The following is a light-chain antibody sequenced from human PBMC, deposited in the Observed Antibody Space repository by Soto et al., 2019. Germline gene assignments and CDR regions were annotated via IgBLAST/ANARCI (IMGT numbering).Light chain of an antibody. CDR3: NSYASSTALEVV. J-gene: IGLJ2*01. CDR1: SSDIGGYDY. CDR2: EVS. Sequence: QSALTQHASVSGSPGQSITISCTGASSDIGGYDYVSWYQQHPGKAPKLLVYEVSHRPSGVSSRFSGSKSGNTASLTISGLQAEDEAAYYCNSYASSTALEVVFGGGTKLALL. V-gene: IGLV2-14*01.